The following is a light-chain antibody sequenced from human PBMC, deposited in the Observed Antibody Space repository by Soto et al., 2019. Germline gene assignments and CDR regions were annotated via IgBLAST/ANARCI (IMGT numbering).Light chain of an antibody. V-gene: IGLV2-11*01. CDR3: CSYAGGYTHV. CDR1: NSDIAAYNY. CDR2: DVS. Sequence: QSVLTQPRSVSGSPGQSVTISCTGTNSDIAAYNYVSWYQQHPGKAPQLMIFDVSNRPSGVPDRFSGSKSGNTASLTISGLQAEDEADYYCCSYAGGYTHVFGTGTKVTVL. J-gene: IGLJ1*01.